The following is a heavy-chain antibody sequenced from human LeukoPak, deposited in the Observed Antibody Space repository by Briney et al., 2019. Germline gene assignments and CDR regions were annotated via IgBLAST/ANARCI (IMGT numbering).Heavy chain of an antibody. Sequence: SETLSLTCAVYGGSFSGYYWSWIRQPPGKGLEWIGEINHSGSTNYNPSLKSRVTMSVDTSKNQFSLKLSSVTAADTAVYYCARVAGPSGGYFDLWGRGTLVTVSS. J-gene: IGHJ2*01. CDR3: ARVAGPSGGYFDL. CDR1: GGSFSGYY. D-gene: IGHD3-16*01. V-gene: IGHV4-34*01. CDR2: INHSGST.